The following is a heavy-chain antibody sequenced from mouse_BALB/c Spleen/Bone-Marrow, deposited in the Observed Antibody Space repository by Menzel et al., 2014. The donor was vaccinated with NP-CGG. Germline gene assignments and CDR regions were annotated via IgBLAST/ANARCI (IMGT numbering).Heavy chain of an antibody. CDR2: ISNGGGSI. CDR1: GFTFSSYT. CDR3: ASHYYDSSPFAY. V-gene: IGHV5-12-2*01. Sequence: EVMLVESGGGLVQPGGSLKLSCAASGFTFSSYTMSWVRQTPEKRQVWVAYISNGGGSIYYPDTVKCRFTISRDNDKNALYHQMSSLKSKDTAVYYCASHYYDSSPFAYWGQGTLVTVSA. J-gene: IGHJ3*01. D-gene: IGHD1-1*01.